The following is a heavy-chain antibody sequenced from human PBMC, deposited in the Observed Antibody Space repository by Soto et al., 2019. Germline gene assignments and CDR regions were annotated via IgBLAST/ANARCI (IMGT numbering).Heavy chain of an antibody. CDR3: TTILSTSDPGALGY. CDR2: IRSKPNSYAT. V-gene: IGHV3-73*01. Sequence: GGSLRLSCAASGFTFSGSAIHWVRQASGKGLEWVGRIRSKPNSYATAYAASVKGRFTISRDDSKNTAYLQMNSLKTEDTAVYYCTTILSTSDPGALGYWGQGTLVTVSS. J-gene: IGHJ4*02. D-gene: IGHD1-26*01. CDR1: GFTFSGSA.